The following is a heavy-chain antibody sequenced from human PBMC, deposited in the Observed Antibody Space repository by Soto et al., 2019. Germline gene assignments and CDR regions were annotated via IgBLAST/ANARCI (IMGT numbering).Heavy chain of an antibody. V-gene: IGHV1-69*02. J-gene: IGHJ4*02. CDR2: IIPILGIA. CDR1: GGTFSSYT. CDR3: ARVGSGRPFDY. Sequence: QVQLVQSGAEVKKPGSSVKVSCKASGGTFSSYTISWVRQAPGQGLEWMGRIIPILGIANYAQKFQGRVTITADKSTSTAYMGLSSLRSEDTAVYYCARVGSGRPFDYWGQGTLVTVSS. D-gene: IGHD6-19*01.